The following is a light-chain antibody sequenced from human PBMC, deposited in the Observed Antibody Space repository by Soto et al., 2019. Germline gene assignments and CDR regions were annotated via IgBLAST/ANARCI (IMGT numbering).Light chain of an antibody. CDR3: SSYTSSSIVV. Sequence: QSALTQPASVSGSPGQSITISCTGTSSDVGGYNYVSWYQQHPGKAPKLMIYDVSHRPSGASNRFSGSKSGNTASLTISGLQAEYEADYYCSSYTSSSIVVFGGGTKVTVL. J-gene: IGLJ2*01. CDR1: SSDVGGYNY. CDR2: DVS. V-gene: IGLV2-14*01.